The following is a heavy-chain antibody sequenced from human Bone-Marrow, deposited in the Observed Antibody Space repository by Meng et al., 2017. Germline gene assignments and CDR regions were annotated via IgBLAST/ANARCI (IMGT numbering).Heavy chain of an antibody. J-gene: IGHJ6*02. CDR2: IKQDGSEK. CDR3: AKDIRSEQQLVNYYYGMDV. Sequence: GESLKISCAASGFTFSSYWMSWVRQAPGKGLEWVASIKQDGSEKYYVDSVKGRFTISRDNAKNSLYLQMNSLRTEDTALYYCAKDIRSEQQLVNYYYGMDVWGQGTTVTVSS. CDR1: GFTFSSYW. V-gene: IGHV3-7*03. D-gene: IGHD6-13*01.